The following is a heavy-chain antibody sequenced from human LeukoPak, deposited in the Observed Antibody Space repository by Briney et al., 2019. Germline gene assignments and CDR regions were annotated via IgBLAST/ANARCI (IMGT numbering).Heavy chain of an antibody. CDR3: ARDKGRYCSSTSCYADAFDI. CDR2: MNPNSGNT. D-gene: IGHD2-2*01. CDR1: GYTFTSYD. J-gene: IGHJ3*02. V-gene: IGHV1-8*03. Sequence: ASVKVSCKASGYTFTSYDINWVRQATGQGLEWMGWMNPNSGNTGYAQKFQGRVTITRNTSISTAYMELSSLRSDDTAVYYCARDKGRYCSSTSCYADAFDIWGQGTMVTVSS.